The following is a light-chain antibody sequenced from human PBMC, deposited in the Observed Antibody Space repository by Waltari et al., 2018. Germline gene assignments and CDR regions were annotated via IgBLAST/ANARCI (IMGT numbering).Light chain of an antibody. CDR3: QQYHKWPPGG. Sequence: VVTQSPATLSVSPGQTVTLPCRASQRVNTNLAWYQQKPGQAPRLLIFAESTRAPGIPSRFGGSGSGTEFTLTITSLQFEDVGVYFCQQYHKWPPGGFGGGTKVEIE. V-gene: IGKV3-15*01. CDR1: QRVNTN. J-gene: IGKJ4*01. CDR2: AES.